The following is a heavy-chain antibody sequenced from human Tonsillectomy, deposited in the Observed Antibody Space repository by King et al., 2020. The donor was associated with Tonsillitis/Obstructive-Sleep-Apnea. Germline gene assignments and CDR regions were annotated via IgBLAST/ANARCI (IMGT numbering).Heavy chain of an antibody. J-gene: IGHJ4*02. CDR1: GFTFIKAW. CDR3: TTDRLLRSLEWPPEYESHFDY. CDR2: IKTKADGGRI. V-gene: IGHV3-15*01. D-gene: IGHD3-3*01. Sequence: DVQLVESGGGLVKPGGSLRLSCAASGFTFIKAWMSWVRQAPGKGLEWVGRIKTKADGGRIDYAAPVKGRFTISRDDSKNMLYLQMNSLKTEDTAVYYCTTDRLLRSLEWPPEYESHFDYWGQGTLVTVSS.